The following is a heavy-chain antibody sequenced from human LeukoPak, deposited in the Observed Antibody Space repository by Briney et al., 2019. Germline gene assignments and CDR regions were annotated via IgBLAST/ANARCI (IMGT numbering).Heavy chain of an antibody. CDR3: ARDSSNCDFWSGYPDY. D-gene: IGHD3-3*01. CDR1: GYTFTSYG. J-gene: IGHJ4*02. CDR2: ISAYNGNT. V-gene: IGHV1-18*01. Sequence: ASVKVSCKASGYTFTSYGISWVRQAPGQGLEWMGWISAYNGNTNYAQKLQGRVTMTTDTSTSTAYMELRSLRSDDTAVYYCARDSSNCDFWSGYPDYWGQGTLVTVSS.